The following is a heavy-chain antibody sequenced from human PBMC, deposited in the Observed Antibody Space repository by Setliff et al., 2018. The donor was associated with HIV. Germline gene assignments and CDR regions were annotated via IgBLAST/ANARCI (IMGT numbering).Heavy chain of an antibody. Sequence: GGSLRLSCAASGITLSNYAMSWVRQAPGEGLEWVSGISLSGGSTYYADSVKGRFTIFRDNSKKTLYLQMSSLRVEDTAVYYCAKDRQQLDPREFDYWGQGTLVTVSS. D-gene: IGHD6-13*01. CDR3: AKDRQQLDPREFDY. CDR1: GITLSNYA. J-gene: IGHJ4*02. CDR2: ISLSGGST. V-gene: IGHV3-23*01.